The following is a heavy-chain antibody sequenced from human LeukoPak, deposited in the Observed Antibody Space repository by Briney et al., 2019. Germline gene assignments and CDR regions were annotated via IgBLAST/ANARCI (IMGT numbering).Heavy chain of an antibody. J-gene: IGHJ6*03. CDR3: ARAPWIQYYYYYMDV. CDR2: ISSSGNTT. Sequence: GSLRLSCAASGFTFSDNYMSWIRQAPGKGLEWVSYISSSGNTTKNADSVKGRFTITRDNAKNSLYLQMNSLRAEDTAVYYCARAPWIQYYYYYMDVWGKGTTVTVSS. CDR1: GFTFSDNY. V-gene: IGHV3-11*04. D-gene: IGHD5-18*01.